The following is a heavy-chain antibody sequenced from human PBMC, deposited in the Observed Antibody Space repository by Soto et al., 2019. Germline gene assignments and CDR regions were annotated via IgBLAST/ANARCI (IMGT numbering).Heavy chain of an antibody. D-gene: IGHD6-13*01. CDR1: GFSLRTSGVG. CDR3: AHRRSSSWYFDY. Sequence: GSGPTLVNPTQTLTLTCTFSGFSLRTSGVGVGWIRQPPGKALEWLALIYWDDDKRYSPSLKSRRTITEDTSKNQVVLTMTNMDPVDTGTYYCAHRRSSSWYFDYWGQGTLVTVSS. J-gene: IGHJ4*02. CDR2: IYWDDDK. V-gene: IGHV2-5*02.